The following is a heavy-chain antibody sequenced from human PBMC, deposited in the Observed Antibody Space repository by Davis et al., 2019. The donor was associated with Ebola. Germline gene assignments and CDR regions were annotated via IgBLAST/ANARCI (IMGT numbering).Heavy chain of an antibody. CDR1: GFTFGDYA. V-gene: IGHV3-7*01. Sequence: GGSLRLSCIASGFTFGDYAMSWVRQAPGKGLEWVATIPHVGSEKYYVDSVYGRFTSSRDNAKNSLYLQMNSLRAEDTAVYYCARRSHYWGQGTLVTVSS. CDR2: IPHVGSEK. CDR3: ARRSHY. D-gene: IGHD6-6*01. J-gene: IGHJ4*02.